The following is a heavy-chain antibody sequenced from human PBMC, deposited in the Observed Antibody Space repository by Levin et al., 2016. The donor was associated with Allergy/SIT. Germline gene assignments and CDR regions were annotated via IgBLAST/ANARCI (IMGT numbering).Heavy chain of an antibody. CDR3: ARGTRGRDYANYYYYMDV. V-gene: IGHV4-31*02. Sequence: WIRQPPGKGLEWIGYIYYSGSTYYNPSLKSRVTISVDTSKNQFSLKLSSVTAADTAVYYCARGTRGRDYANYYYYMDVWGKGTTVTVSS. D-gene: IGHD4-17*01. J-gene: IGHJ6*03. CDR2: IYYSGST.